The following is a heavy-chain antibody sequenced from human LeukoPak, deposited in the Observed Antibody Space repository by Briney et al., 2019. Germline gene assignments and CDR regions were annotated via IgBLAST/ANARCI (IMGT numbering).Heavy chain of an antibody. CDR2: IIPVFGTP. Sequence: ASVKVSCKASGDTFSSYSFSWVRQAPGQGLEWMGGIIPVFGTPRYAQKFQGRVTITTDESTSTAYMEVTSLRSDDTAVYYCARDRRPQLNNYFDRWGQGTLVTVS. CDR3: ARDRRPQLNNYFDR. V-gene: IGHV1-69*05. CDR1: GDTFSSYS. J-gene: IGHJ5*02.